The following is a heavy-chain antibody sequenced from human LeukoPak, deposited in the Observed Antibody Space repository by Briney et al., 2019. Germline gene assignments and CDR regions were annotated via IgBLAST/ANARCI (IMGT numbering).Heavy chain of an antibody. D-gene: IGHD3-10*01. V-gene: IGHV4-59*01. J-gene: IGHJ5*02. CDR2: IYYSGST. CDR1: GGSISSYY. CDR3: ATTMVRGVIMP. Sequence: SETLSLTCTVSGGSISSYYWSWIRQPPGKGLEWIGYIYYSGSTNYNPSLKSRVTISVDTSKNQFSLKLSSVTAADTAVYYCATTMVRGVIMPWGQGTLVTVSS.